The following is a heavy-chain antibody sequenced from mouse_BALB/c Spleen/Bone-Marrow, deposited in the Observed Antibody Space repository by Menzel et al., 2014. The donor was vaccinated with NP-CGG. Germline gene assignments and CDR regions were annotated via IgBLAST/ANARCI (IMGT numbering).Heavy chain of an antibody. V-gene: IGHV3-5*02. CDR1: GISITTGNYR. Sequence: EVQLVESGPGLVKPSQTVSLTCTVTGISITTGNYRWSWIQQFPGNKLEWIGYIYYSGTITYNPSLTSRTTITRDTSKNQFFLEMNSLTAEDTATYYCARYLGAYFDYLGQGTTITVSS. D-gene: IGHD1-1*01. CDR2: IYYSGTI. J-gene: IGHJ2*01. CDR3: ARYLGAYFDY.